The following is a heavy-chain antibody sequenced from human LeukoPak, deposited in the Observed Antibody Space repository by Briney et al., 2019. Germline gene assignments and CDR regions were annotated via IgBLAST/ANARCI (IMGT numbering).Heavy chain of an antibody. D-gene: IGHD2/OR15-2a*01. J-gene: IGHJ5*02. CDR2: INGRGDNT. CDR1: GVAIRNSW. Sequence: PGGSLRLSCVASGVAIRNSWMSWVRQAPGKGLEWVSAINGRGDNTYYADFVKGRFTISRDDSKSTVYLQMNSLRTEDTAVYYCAKDRVSPGFNWFDPWGQGTLVTVSS. CDR3: AKDRVSPGFNWFDP. V-gene: IGHV3-23*01.